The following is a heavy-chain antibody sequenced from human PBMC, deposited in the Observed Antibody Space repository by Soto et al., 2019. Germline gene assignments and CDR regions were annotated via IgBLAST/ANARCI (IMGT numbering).Heavy chain of an antibody. J-gene: IGHJ6*02. D-gene: IGHD6-19*01. Sequence: PGEPLKISCKASGYSFTTYWIGWVRQMPGKGLEWMGIIYPGDSDTKYSPSLQGQVSISADTSISTAYLQWTSLKASDTAMFYCARYRRRAYSSGRNSPAVYYNNGIDVWGQGTKVTVSS. V-gene: IGHV5-51*01. CDR2: IYPGDSDT. CDR3: ARYRRRAYSSGRNSPAVYYNNGIDV. CDR1: GYSFTTYW.